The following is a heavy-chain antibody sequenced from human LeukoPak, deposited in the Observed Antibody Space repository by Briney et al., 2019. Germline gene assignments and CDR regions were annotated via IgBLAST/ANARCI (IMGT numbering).Heavy chain of an antibody. J-gene: IGHJ4*02. D-gene: IGHD1-26*01. Sequence: GGSLRLSCAASGFTFSSYSMNWVCQAPGKGLEWVSYISSSSSTIYYADSVKGRFTISRDNAKNSLYLQMNSLRAEDTAVYYCARDNKWELPVEGVVDYWGQGTLVTVSS. CDR3: ARDNKWELPVEGVVDY. CDR1: GFTFSSYS. CDR2: ISSSSSTI. V-gene: IGHV3-48*01.